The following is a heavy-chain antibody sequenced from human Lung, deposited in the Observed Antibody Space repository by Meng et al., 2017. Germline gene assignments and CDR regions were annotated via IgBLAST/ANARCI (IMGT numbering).Heavy chain of an antibody. J-gene: IGHJ4*02. CDR2: ISYSGDI. D-gene: IGHD2-21*01. V-gene: IGHV4-59*08. CDR3: VRHVPSDLPGPRFDY. CDR1: GVSIRTYY. Sequence: QVQLLESGPGRGKPSETRSLTGTVSGVSIRTYYWIWIRQPPGKGLEYIGYISYSGDINYSPSLMSRVTISIDTSKNQSSLRLRSVTAADTAVYYCVRHVPSDLPGPRFDYWGQGALVTVSS.